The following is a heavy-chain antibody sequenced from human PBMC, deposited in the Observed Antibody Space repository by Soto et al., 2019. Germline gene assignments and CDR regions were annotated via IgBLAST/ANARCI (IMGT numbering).Heavy chain of an antibody. Sequence: EVQLVESGGGLVQPGGSLRLSCAASGFTFSSYSMNWVRQAPGKGLEWVSYISSSSSTIYYADSVKGRFTIYRDNAKNALYLQMNSLRDEDTAVYYCARDLGLRGFGENYYYYYGMDVWGQGTTVTVSS. D-gene: IGHD3-10*01. CDR3: ARDLGLRGFGENYYYYYGMDV. CDR2: ISSSSSTI. CDR1: GFTFSSYS. V-gene: IGHV3-48*02. J-gene: IGHJ6*02.